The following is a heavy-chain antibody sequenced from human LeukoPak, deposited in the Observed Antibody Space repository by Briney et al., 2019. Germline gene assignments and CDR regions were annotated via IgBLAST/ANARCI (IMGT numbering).Heavy chain of an antibody. CDR2: IKQDGSEK. CDR3: ARDRNYGDYDISWEYYYYYYMDV. V-gene: IGHV3-7*01. Sequence: GGSLRLSCAASGFTFSSYWMSWVRQAPGKGLEWVANIKQDGSEKYYVDSVKGRFTISRDNAKNSLYLQMNSLRAEDTAVYYCARDRNYGDYDISWEYYYYYYMDVWGKGTTVTVSS. CDR1: GFTFSSYW. J-gene: IGHJ6*03. D-gene: IGHD4-17*01.